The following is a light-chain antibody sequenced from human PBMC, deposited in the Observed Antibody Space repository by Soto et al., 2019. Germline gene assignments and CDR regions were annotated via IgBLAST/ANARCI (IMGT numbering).Light chain of an antibody. Sequence: EIVLTQSPGTLSLSPGEGATLSCRASQSISSNFLAWYQQKRGQAPRLLIHGASNRATGIPDRFSGSGSGTDFTLTITRLEPEDFAVYYCQQYGGSPRTFGQGTKVELK. CDR3: QQYGGSPRT. CDR1: QSISSNF. V-gene: IGKV3-20*01. CDR2: GAS. J-gene: IGKJ1*01.